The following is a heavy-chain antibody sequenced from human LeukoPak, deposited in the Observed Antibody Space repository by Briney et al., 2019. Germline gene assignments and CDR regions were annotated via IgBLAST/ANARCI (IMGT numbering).Heavy chain of an antibody. CDR1: GYTFTGYY. J-gene: IGHJ4*02. CDR2: ISAYNGNT. Sequence: VASVKVSCKASGYTFTGYYMHWVRQAPGQGLEWMGWISAYNGNTNYAQKLQGRVTMTTDTSTSTAYMELRSLRSDDTAVYYCARDFSPLRMAAAGDFDYWGQGTLVTVSS. V-gene: IGHV1-18*04. CDR3: ARDFSPLRMAAAGDFDY. D-gene: IGHD6-13*01.